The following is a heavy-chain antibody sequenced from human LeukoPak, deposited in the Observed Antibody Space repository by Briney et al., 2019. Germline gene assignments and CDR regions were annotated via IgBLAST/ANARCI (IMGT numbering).Heavy chain of an antibody. CDR3: ARVKSPSYGYSVFDY. CDR2: INPNSGGT. Sequence: GASVKVSCKASGYTFTSYDINWVRQATGQGLEWMGWINPNSGGTNYAQKFQGRVTMTRDTSISTAYMELSRLRSDDTAVYYCARVKSPSYGYSVFDYWGQGTLVTVSS. CDR1: GYTFTSYD. J-gene: IGHJ4*02. V-gene: IGHV1-2*02. D-gene: IGHD5-18*01.